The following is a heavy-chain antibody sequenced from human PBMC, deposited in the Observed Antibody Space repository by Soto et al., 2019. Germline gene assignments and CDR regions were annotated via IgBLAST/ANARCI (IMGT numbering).Heavy chain of an antibody. J-gene: IGHJ4*02. V-gene: IGHV3-23*01. CDR3: AKGPSTGPADY. CDR1: DFTFSFGSYG. Sequence: GGSLRLSCAASDFTFSFGSYGMNWVRQAPGKGLEWVATISPDGRGTHYADSVKGRFTISRDNSKSTLSLQMDGLRAEDTAVYYCAKGPSTGPADYWGQGTLVTVSS. D-gene: IGHD3-9*01. CDR2: ISPDGRGT.